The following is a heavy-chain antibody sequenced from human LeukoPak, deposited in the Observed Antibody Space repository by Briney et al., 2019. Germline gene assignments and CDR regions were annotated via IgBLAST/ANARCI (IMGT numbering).Heavy chain of an antibody. CDR1: GFAFSSYA. V-gene: IGHV3-23*01. Sequence: GGSLRLSCAASGFAFSSYAMSWVRQAPGKGLEGVSAISGRGGSTYYADSVTGRFTISRDNSKNTLYLQMNSLRADDTAVYYCARSPPAAIFPYFDYWGQGTLVTVSS. CDR3: ARSPPAAIFPYFDY. J-gene: IGHJ4*02. CDR2: ISGRGGST. D-gene: IGHD2-2*02.